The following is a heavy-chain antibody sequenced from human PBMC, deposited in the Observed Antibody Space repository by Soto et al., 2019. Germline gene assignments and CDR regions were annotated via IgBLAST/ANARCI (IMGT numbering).Heavy chain of an antibody. CDR3: ARENCTNGVCLYGMDV. CDR2: IYYSGST. D-gene: IGHD2-8*01. V-gene: IGHV4-30-4*01. J-gene: IGHJ6*02. Sequence: TLSLTCTVSGGSISSGDYYWSWIRQPPGKGLEWIGYIYYSGSTYYNPSLKSRVTISVDTSKNQFSLKLSSVTAADTAVYYCARENCTNGVCLYGMDVWGQGTTGTVSS. CDR1: GGSISSGDYY.